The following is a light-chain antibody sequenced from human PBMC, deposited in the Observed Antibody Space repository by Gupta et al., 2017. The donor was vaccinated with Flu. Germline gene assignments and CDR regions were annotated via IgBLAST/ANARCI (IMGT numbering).Light chain of an antibody. V-gene: IGKV3-20*01. CDR3: QQYGRSYT. Sequence: VLTQSPDTLSLFPGERATLSCRASQIVSSTYLAWYQQKPGQAPRPLIYGTSNRANDIPDRFSGSGSGTDFTLTSSRREPEDFAVYYCQQYGRSYTFGQGTKLAIK. CDR2: GTS. J-gene: IGKJ2*01. CDR1: QIVSSTY.